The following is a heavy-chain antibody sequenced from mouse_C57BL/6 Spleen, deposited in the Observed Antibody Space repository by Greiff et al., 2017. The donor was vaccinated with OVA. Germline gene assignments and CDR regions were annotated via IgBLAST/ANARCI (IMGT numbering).Heavy chain of an antibody. CDR2: INPSNGGT. CDR3: ASGKTDFDY. CDR1: GYTFTSYC. V-gene: IGHV1-53*01. J-gene: IGHJ2*01. Sequence: VKLQEPGPELVKPGASVKLSCKASGYTFTSYCMHWVKQRPGQGLEWIGNINPSNGGTNYNEKFKSKATLTVDKSSSTAYMQLSSLTSEAAAVYYGASGKTDFDYWGQGTTLTVSS.